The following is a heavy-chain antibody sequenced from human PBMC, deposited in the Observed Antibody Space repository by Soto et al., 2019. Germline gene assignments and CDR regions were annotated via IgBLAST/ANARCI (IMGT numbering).Heavy chain of an antibody. CDR2: IYSGGST. J-gene: IGHJ3*01. D-gene: IGHD3-22*01. Sequence: EVQLVESGXXXXXXXXXXXLSCAASGFTFSSNDMNWVRQAPGKGLEWVSLIYSGGSTYDADSVKGRFTISRDNSKNTLYLQMSSLRAEDTAVYYCATRPLLPGAPWGQGTMVTVSS. CDR3: ATRPLLPGAP. V-gene: IGHV3-53*01. CDR1: GFTFSSND.